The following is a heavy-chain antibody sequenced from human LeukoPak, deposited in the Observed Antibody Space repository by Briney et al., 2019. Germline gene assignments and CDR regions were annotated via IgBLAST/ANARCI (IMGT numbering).Heavy chain of an antibody. J-gene: IGHJ4*02. D-gene: IGHD6-13*01. Sequence: SETLSLTCAVYGGSFSGYYWSWIRQPPGKGLEWIGEINHSGSTNYNPSLKSRVTISVDTSKNQFSLRLSSVTAADTAVYYCAKRVAAAGIFDYWGQGTLVTVSS. CDR1: GGSFSGYY. V-gene: IGHV4-34*01. CDR3: AKRVAAAGIFDY. CDR2: INHSGST.